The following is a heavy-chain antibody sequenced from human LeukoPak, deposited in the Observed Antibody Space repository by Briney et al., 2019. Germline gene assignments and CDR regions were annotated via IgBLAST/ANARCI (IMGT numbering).Heavy chain of an antibody. D-gene: IGHD6-19*01. J-gene: IGHJ5*02. CDR3: ARDIIAVAGTGSS. Sequence: GGSLRLSCAASGFTVSSNYMSWVRQAPGKGLEWVSVIYSGGSTYYADSVKGRFTISRDNSKNTLYLQMNSLRAEDTAVYYCARDIIAVAGTGSSWGQGTLVTVSS. V-gene: IGHV3-66*01. CDR1: GFTVSSNY. CDR2: IYSGGST.